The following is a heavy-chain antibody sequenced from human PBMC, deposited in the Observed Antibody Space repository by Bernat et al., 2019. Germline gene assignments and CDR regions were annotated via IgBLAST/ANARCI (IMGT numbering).Heavy chain of an antibody. CDR1: GYTFTGYY. J-gene: IGHJ6*02. CDR3: ARDLGLAADYYYYGMDV. D-gene: IGHD3-16*01. CDR2: INPNSGGT. V-gene: IGHV1-2*04. Sequence: QVQRVQAGAEVKKPGASVKGCCKAAGYTFTGYYMHWVRQAPGQGLEWMGWINPNSGGTNYAQKFQGWVTMTRDTSISTAYMELRRLRSDDTAVYYCARDLGLAADYYYYGMDVWGQFTSVTVSS.